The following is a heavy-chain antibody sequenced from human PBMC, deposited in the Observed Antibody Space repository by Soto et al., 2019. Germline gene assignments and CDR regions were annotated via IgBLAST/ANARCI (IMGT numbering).Heavy chain of an antibody. CDR2: IIPILGIA. CDR1: GGTFSSYT. Sequence: GASVKVSCKASGGTFSSYTISCVRQAPGQGLEWMGRIIPILGIANYAQKFQGRVTITADKSTSTAYMELSSLRSEDTAVYYCAREVEALGEGFEPWGQGTLVTVSS. J-gene: IGHJ5*02. V-gene: IGHV1-69*04. CDR3: AREVEALGEGFEP. D-gene: IGHD3-10*01.